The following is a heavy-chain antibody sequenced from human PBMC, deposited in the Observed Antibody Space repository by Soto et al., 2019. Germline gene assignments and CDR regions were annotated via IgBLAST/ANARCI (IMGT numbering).Heavy chain of an antibody. CDR3: VASLAASGLNWLDP. CDR2: IFANGHT. CDR1: GGSISEKY. Sequence: SETLSLTCTVSGGSISEKYWNWVRQPPGKGLEWIGLIFANGHTDYNPSLKSRVTMSVDASKNQFSLRLTSMTAADTAVYYCVASLAASGLNWLDPWGRGTLVTVSS. J-gene: IGHJ5*02. D-gene: IGHD6-13*01. V-gene: IGHV4-4*07.